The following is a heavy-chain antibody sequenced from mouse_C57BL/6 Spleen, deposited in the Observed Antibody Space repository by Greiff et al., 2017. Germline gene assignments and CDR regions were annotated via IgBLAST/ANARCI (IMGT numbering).Heavy chain of an antibody. D-gene: IGHD1-1*01. Sequence: EVKLQESGPELVKPGASVKISCKASGYSFTGYYMNWVKQSPEKSLEWIGEINPSTGGTTYNQKFKAKATLTVDKSSSTAYMQLKSLTSEDSAVYYCARTHGSSYGGFAYWGQGTLVTVSA. V-gene: IGHV1-42*01. CDR2: INPSTGGT. CDR1: GYSFTGYY. J-gene: IGHJ3*01. CDR3: ARTHGSSYGGFAY.